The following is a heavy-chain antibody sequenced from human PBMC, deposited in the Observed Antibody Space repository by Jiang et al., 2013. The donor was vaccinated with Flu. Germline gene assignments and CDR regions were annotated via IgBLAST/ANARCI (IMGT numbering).Heavy chain of an antibody. Sequence: GAEVKKPGASVKVSCKASGYTFTSYAMHWVRQAPGQRLEWMGWINAGNGNTKYSQKFQGRVTITRDTSASTAYMELSSLRSEDTAVYYCARGPRITMIVVVTSHSHWFDPWGQGTLVTVSS. J-gene: IGHJ5*02. D-gene: IGHD3-22*01. V-gene: IGHV1-3*01. CDR2: INAGNGNT. CDR3: ARGPRITMIVVVTSHSHWFDP. CDR1: GYTFTSYA.